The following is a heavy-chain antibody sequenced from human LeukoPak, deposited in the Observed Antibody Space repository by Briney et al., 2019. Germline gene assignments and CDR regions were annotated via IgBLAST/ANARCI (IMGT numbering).Heavy chain of an antibody. V-gene: IGHV3-21*06. CDR1: GFTFSSYS. CDR3: AKPRTNDYGGNFDC. J-gene: IGHJ4*02. CDR2: MSSSSSSSSYT. Sequence: GGPLRLSCAASGFTFSSYSMNWVRQAPGKGLEWVSSMSSSSSSSSYTYYADLVKGRFNISRDNAKNSLVLQMDSLRSEDTAVYYWAKPRTNDYGGNFDCWGQGTLVTVSS. D-gene: IGHD4-23*01.